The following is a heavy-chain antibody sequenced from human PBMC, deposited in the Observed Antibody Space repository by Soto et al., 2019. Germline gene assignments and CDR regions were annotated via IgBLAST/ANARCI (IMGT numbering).Heavy chain of an antibody. CDR1: GYIFTSYG. V-gene: IGHV1-18*01. D-gene: IGHD3-22*01. J-gene: IGHJ4*02. CDR2: ISAFKGYT. Sequence: QVQLVQSRPEVRKPGASVKLSCKASGYIFTSYGIGWVRQAPGQGLEWMGWISAFKGYTKYPQRLQGRVTMTTDTPTSTAYMELRSLRSDDTAVYYCARVDDYYDSSGHYFTFFNYWDQGSLVTVSS. CDR3: ARVDDYYDSSGHYFTFFNY.